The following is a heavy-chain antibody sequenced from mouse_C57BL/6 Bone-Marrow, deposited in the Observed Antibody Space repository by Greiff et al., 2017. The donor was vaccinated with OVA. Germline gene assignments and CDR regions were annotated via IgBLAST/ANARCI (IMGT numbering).Heavy chain of an antibody. D-gene: IGHD2-4*01. V-gene: IGHV1-22*01. Sequence: VQLQQSGPELVKPGASVKMSCKASGYTFTDYNMHWVKQSHGKSLEWIGYINPNNGGTSYNQKFKGKATLTVNKSSSTAYMELRSLTSEDSAVYYCARRDGYDYTWFAYWGQGTLVPVSA. CDR3: ARRDGYDYTWFAY. CDR1: GYTFTDYN. J-gene: IGHJ3*01. CDR2: INPNNGGT.